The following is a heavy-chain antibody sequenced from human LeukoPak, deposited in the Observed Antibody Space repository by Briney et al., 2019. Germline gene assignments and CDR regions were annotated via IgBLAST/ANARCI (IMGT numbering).Heavy chain of an antibody. D-gene: IGHD2-21*01. CDR3: ARERQDTILHSGAFDI. CDR1: GFTFSTYF. Sequence: GGSLRLSCAASGFTFSTYFMNWVRQAPGKGLEWVSDIASDGSHTFYVDSVKGRFTISRDNSKNTLYLQMNSLRAEDTAVYFCARERQDTILHSGAFDIWGQGTMVTVSS. V-gene: IGHV3-30-3*01. J-gene: IGHJ3*02. CDR2: IASDGSHT.